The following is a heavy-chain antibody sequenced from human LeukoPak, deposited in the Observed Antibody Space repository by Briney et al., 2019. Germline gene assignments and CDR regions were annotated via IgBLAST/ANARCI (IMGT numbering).Heavy chain of an antibody. D-gene: IGHD4-17*01. V-gene: IGHV3-49*03. Sequence: GGSLRLSCSASGFTFDDYAVSWFRQAPGKGLEWVGFIRSKAFGGTPEYAASVRGRFTISRDDSKSIAYLQMNSRKTEDTAVYYCTRNTVTVHFDYWSQGTLVTVSS. CDR1: GFTFDDYA. CDR3: TRNTVTVHFDY. J-gene: IGHJ4*02. CDR2: IRSKAFGGTP.